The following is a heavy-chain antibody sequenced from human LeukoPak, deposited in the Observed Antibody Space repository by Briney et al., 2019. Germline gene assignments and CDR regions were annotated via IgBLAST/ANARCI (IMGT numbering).Heavy chain of an antibody. D-gene: IGHD3-10*01. CDR1: GFTFSSYW. Sequence: GGSLRLSCAASGFTFSSYWMIWVRQASGKGLEWVANIRRGGTEKYYVDSVKGRFTISRDNANSSLHLQMNTLRAEDTGVYYCARVRGPKPDLPTINYHFYYYMFVCGKGTTVTVS. V-gene: IGHV3-7*01. J-gene: IGHJ6*03. CDR2: IRRGGTEK. CDR3: ARVRGPKPDLPTINYHFYYYMFV.